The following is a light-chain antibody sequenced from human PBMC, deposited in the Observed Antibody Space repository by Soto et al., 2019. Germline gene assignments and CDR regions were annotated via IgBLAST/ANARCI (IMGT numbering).Light chain of an antibody. CDR2: KAS. J-gene: IGKJ1*01. Sequence: DIQMTQSPSTLSASVGDRVTITCRASQSISSWLAWYHQKPGKAPKLLIYKASSLESGVPSRFSGSGSGTEFTLTISSLQPDDFATYYCQQYMSYSFGQGTKVDIK. CDR1: QSISSW. V-gene: IGKV1-5*03. CDR3: QQYMSYS.